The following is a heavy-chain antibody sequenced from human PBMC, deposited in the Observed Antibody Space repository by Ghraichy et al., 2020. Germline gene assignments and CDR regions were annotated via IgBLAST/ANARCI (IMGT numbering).Heavy chain of an antibody. CDR2: IYYSGST. Sequence: SQTLSLTCTVSGGSVSSGSYYWSWIRQPPGKGLEWIGYIYYSGSTNYNPSLKSRVTISVDTSKNQFSLKLSSVTAADTAVYYCAREDSSGYPAPDAFDIWGQGTMVTVSS. V-gene: IGHV4-61*01. CDR1: GGSVSSGSYY. CDR3: AREDSSGYPAPDAFDI. J-gene: IGHJ3*02. D-gene: IGHD3-22*01.